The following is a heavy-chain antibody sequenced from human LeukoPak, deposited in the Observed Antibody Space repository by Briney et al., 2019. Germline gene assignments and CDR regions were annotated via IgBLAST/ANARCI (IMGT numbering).Heavy chain of an antibody. CDR3: ARGSVVVPPSSSLNY. Sequence: ASVKVSCKASGYTFTGYYMHWVRQAPGQGLEWMGWINPNSGGTNYAQKFQGRVTMTRDTSISTAYMELSRLRSDDTAVYYCARGSVVVPPSSSLNYWGQGTLVTVSS. D-gene: IGHD2-2*01. CDR1: GYTFTGYY. J-gene: IGHJ4*02. CDR2: INPNSGGT. V-gene: IGHV1-2*02.